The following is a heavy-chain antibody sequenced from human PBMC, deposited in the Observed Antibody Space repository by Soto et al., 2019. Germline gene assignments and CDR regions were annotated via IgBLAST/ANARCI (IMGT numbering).Heavy chain of an antibody. D-gene: IGHD4-17*01. Sequence: ASVKVSCKASGYTFTSYGISWVRQAPGQGLEWMGWISAYNGNTNYAQKLQGRVTMTTDTSTSTAYMELRSLRSDDTAVYYCARDTDYGEYPNWFDPWGQGTLVTVSS. V-gene: IGHV1-18*01. CDR1: GYTFTSYG. J-gene: IGHJ5*02. CDR2: ISAYNGNT. CDR3: ARDTDYGEYPNWFDP.